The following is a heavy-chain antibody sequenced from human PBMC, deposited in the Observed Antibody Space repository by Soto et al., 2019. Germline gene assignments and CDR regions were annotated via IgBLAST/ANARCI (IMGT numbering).Heavy chain of an antibody. J-gene: IGHJ4*02. D-gene: IGHD3-3*01. V-gene: IGHV3-23*01. CDR2: ISGSGGST. CDR1: GFTFSSYA. CDR3: AKDPSSAYDFWSGYYFDY. Sequence: GGSLRLSCAASGFTFSSYAMSWVRQAPGKGLEWVSAISGSGGSTYYADSVKGRFTISRDNSKNTLYLQMNSLRAEDTAVYYFAKDPSSAYDFWSGYYFDYWGQGTLVTVSS.